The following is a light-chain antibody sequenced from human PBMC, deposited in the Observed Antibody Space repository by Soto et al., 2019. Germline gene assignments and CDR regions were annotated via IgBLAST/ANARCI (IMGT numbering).Light chain of an antibody. V-gene: IGKV3-20*01. CDR3: QQYGSSPPYT. Sequence: EVVLTQSPGTLSLSPGERASLSCRASQSVSNNYLAWYQQKPGQSPKLLIFGSSDRATGIPDRFSGSGSGTYFTLTISRLEPEDFAVYYCQQYGSSPPYTFGPGTKLEIK. CDR1: QSVSNNY. CDR2: GSS. J-gene: IGKJ2*01.